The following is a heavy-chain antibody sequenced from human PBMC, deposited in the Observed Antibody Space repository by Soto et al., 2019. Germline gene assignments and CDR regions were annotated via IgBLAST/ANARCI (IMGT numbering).Heavy chain of an antibody. CDR2: ISSSGSTI. V-gene: IGHV3-48*03. CDR3: ARGGARPDGGGMDV. CDR1: GFTFSSYE. Sequence: EVQLVESGGGLVQPGGSLRLSCAASGFTFSSYEMNWVRQAPGKGLEWVSYISSSGSTIYYADSVKGRFTISRDNAKNSLYLQKNSLRAEDTAVYYCARGGARPDGGGMDVLGQGTTVTVSS. D-gene: IGHD6-6*01. J-gene: IGHJ6*02.